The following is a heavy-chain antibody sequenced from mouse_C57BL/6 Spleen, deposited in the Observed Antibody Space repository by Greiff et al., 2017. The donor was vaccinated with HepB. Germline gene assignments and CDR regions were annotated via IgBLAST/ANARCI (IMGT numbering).Heavy chain of an antibody. V-gene: IGHV1-81*01. Sequence: QVQLQQSGAELARPGASVKLSCKASGYTFTSYGISWVKQRTGQGLEWIGEIYPRSGNTYYNEKFKGKATLTADKSSSTPYMELRSLTSEDSAVYFCARHYDCGYDFDYWGQGTTLTVSS. D-gene: IGHD2-4*01. J-gene: IGHJ2*01. CDR2: IYPRSGNT. CDR3: ARHYDCGYDFDY. CDR1: GYTFTSYG.